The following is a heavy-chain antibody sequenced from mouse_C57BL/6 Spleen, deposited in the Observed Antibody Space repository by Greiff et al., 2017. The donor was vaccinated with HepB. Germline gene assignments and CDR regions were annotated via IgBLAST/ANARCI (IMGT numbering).Heavy chain of an antibody. CDR1: GYTFTSYW. J-gene: IGHJ3*01. V-gene: IGHV1-69*01. Sequence: QVQLQQPGAELVMPGASVKLSCKASGYTFTSYWMHWVKQRPGQGLEWIGEIDPSDSYTNYNQKFKGKSTLTVDKSSSTAYMQLSSLTSEDSAVYYCARSGESRQLRLPFAYWGQGTLVTVSA. CDR2: IDPSDSYT. D-gene: IGHD3-2*02. CDR3: ARSGESRQLRLPFAY.